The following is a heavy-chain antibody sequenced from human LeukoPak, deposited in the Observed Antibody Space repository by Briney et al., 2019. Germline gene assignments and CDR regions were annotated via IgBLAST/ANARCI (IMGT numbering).Heavy chain of an antibody. CDR2: MNPNSGNT. V-gene: IGHV1-8*01. D-gene: IGHD6-13*01. J-gene: IGHJ4*02. CDR3: ARVGIAAAGDFDY. CDR1: GYTFTSYD. Sequence: GASVKVSCKASGYTFTSYDTNWVRQATGQGLEWMGWMNPNSGNTGYAQKFQGRVTMTRNTSISTAYMELSSLRSEDTAVYYCARVGIAAAGDFDYWGQGTLVTVSS.